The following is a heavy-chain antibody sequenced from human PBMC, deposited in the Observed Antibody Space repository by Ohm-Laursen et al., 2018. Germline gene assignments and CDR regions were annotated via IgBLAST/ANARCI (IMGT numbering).Heavy chain of an antibody. D-gene: IGHD2/OR15-2a*01. J-gene: IGHJ3*01. V-gene: IGHV3-72*01. CDR1: GFTFDDHY. CDR2: SRDKANSYTS. Sequence: SLRLSCAASGFTFDDHYMDWVRQAPGKGLELVARSRDKANSYTSAYVASVKGRFSISRDDSENSLYLQMNSLKTEDTAVCYCARTRNFQPYDVWGQGTMVIVSS. CDR3: ARTRNFQPYDV.